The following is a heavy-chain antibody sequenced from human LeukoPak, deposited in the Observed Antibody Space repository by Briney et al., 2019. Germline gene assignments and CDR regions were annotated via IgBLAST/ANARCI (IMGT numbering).Heavy chain of an antibody. CDR1: GFTFSNYW. D-gene: IGHD3-9*01. CDR3: ARDPPGYWWFDP. V-gene: IGHV3-74*03. Sequence: GGSLRLSCAASGFTFSNYWMHWVRQAPGKGLVWVSRINSDGSSTTYADSVKGRFTISRDNAKNTLYLQMNSLRAEDTAVYYYARDPPGYWWFDPWGQGTLVTVSS. CDR2: INSDGSST. J-gene: IGHJ5*02.